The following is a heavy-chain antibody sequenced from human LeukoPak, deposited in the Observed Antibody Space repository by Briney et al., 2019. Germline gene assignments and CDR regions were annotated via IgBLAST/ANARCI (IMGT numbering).Heavy chain of an antibody. J-gene: IGHJ4*02. D-gene: IGHD5-18*01. Sequence: PGGSLRLSCAASGFTVSSNYMNWVRQAPGKGLEWVSSISSSSSYIYYADSVKGRFTISRDNAKNSLYLQMNSLRAEDTAVYYCASYTAMGFDYWGQGTLVTVSS. CDR1: GFTVSSNY. CDR3: ASYTAMGFDY. CDR2: ISSSSSYI. V-gene: IGHV3-21*01.